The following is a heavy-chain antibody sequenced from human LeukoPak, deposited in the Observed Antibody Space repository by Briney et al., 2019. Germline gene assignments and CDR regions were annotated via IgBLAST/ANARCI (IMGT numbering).Heavy chain of an antibody. Sequence: SETLSLTCTVSGGSISSYYWSWNRQPPGKGLEWIGFIYYSGSTYYNPSLKSRVTISVDTSKNQSSLRLSSVTAADTAEYFCARHQMRYSYGTLFDYWGQGTLVTVSS. CDR3: ARHQMRYSYGTLFDY. V-gene: IGHV4-59*08. CDR2: IYYSGST. D-gene: IGHD5-18*01. J-gene: IGHJ4*02. CDR1: GGSISSYY.